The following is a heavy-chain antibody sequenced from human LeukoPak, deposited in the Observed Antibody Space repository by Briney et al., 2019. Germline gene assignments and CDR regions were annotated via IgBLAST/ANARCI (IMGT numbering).Heavy chain of an antibody. Sequence: PSETLSLTCTVSGGSISSGDYYWSWIRQPPGKGLEWIGYIYYSGSTYYNPSLKSRVTISVDTSKNQFPLKLSSVTAADTAVYYCARVLAFGENYGMDVWGQGTTVTVSS. CDR1: GGSISSGDYY. CDR2: IYYSGST. J-gene: IGHJ6*02. D-gene: IGHD3-10*01. V-gene: IGHV4-30-4*01. CDR3: ARVLAFGENYGMDV.